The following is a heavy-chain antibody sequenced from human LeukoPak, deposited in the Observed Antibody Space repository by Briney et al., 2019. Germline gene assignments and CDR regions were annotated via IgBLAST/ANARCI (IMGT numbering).Heavy chain of an antibody. CDR3: AHRLRLTYDY. CDR2: IYRDDDK. CDR1: GFSLSTSGVG. V-gene: IGHV2-5*02. Sequence: SGPTQVKATQTLTLTCTFSGFSLSTSGVGVGWIRQPPGKALEWLALIYRDDDKRYSPSLKSRLTIAKDTSKNQVVLTTTNMDPVDTATYYYAHRLRLTYDYWGQGTLVTVSS. D-gene: IGHD1-14*01. J-gene: IGHJ4*02.